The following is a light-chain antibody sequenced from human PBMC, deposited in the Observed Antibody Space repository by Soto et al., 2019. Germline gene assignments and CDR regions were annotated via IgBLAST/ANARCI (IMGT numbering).Light chain of an antibody. J-gene: IGKJ1*01. CDR3: QQCGVSPWT. Sequence: PGEGATLSCSARQSVGSTSLAWYQQKPGQPPRLLIYDTSSRATGIPARFSGSGSGTDFTLTISRLEPEDFAVYYCQQCGVSPWTFGQGTKVEI. CDR1: QSVGSTS. V-gene: IGKV3-20*01. CDR2: DTS.